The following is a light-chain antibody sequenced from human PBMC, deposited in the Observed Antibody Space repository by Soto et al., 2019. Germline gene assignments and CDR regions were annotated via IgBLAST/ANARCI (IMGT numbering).Light chain of an antibody. V-gene: IGKV1-5*03. J-gene: IGKJ1*01. CDR3: QQYNSYWT. CDR2: KAS. CDR1: QSISNS. Sequence: DIQMTQSPSTLSASVGDRVTITCRATQSISNSLAWYQQKPGKAPKLLIYKASSLESGVPSRFSGRGSGTEFTLTITSLQPDDFATYYCQQYNSYWTFVQGTKVEIK.